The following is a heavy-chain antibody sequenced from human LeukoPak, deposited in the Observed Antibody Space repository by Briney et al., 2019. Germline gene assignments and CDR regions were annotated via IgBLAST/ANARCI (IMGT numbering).Heavy chain of an antibody. J-gene: IGHJ4*02. CDR2: INPSGGST. D-gene: IGHD3-9*01. Sequence: ASVKVSCKASGYTFTSYYMHWVRQAPGQGLEWMGIINPSGGSTSYAQKFQGRVTMTRDTSTSTVYMELSSLRSEDTAVYYCARDRVYQSYYDILTGYYFDYWGQGTLVTVSS. CDR3: ARDRVYQSYYDILTGYYFDY. V-gene: IGHV1-46*01. CDR1: GYTFTSYY.